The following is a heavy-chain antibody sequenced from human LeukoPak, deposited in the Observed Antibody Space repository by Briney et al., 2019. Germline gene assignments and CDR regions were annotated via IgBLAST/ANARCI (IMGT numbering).Heavy chain of an antibody. CDR3: ARQAGYVWGSYRYTGPYFDY. J-gene: IGHJ4*02. V-gene: IGHV4-59*08. D-gene: IGHD3-16*02. CDR2: IYYSGST. CDR1: GGSISSYY. Sequence: SETLSLTCTVSGGSISSYYWSWIRQPPGKGLEWIGYIYYSGSTNYNPSLKSRVTISVDTSKNQFSLKLSSVTAADTAVYYCARQAGYVWGSYRYTGPYFDYWGQGTLVTVSS.